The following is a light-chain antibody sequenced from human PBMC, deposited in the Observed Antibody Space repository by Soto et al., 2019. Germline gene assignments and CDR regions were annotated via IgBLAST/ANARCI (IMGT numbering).Light chain of an antibody. CDR1: SGHSNYA. Sequence: QLVLTQSPSASASLGASVKVTCILSSGHSNYAIAWHQQQPEKGPRYLMKLYNDGTYTKGDGIPDRFSGSSSGAERYLTISSLQSEDEADYYCQTWVSGIQVFGGGTKVTVL. CDR2: LYNDGTY. J-gene: IGLJ2*01. V-gene: IGLV4-69*01. CDR3: QTWVSGIQV.